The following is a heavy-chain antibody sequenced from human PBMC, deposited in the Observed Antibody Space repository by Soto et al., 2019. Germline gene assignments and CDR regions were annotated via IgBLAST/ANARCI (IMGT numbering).Heavy chain of an antibody. CDR2: INHSGST. CDR1: GGSFSGYY. Sequence: SETLSLTCAVYGGSFSGYYWSWIRQPPGKGLEWIGEINHSGSTNYNPSLKSRVTISVHTSKNQFSLKLSSVTAADTAVYYCARLDYYDSTGYWVDYWGQGTLVTVSS. D-gene: IGHD3-22*01. V-gene: IGHV4-34*01. J-gene: IGHJ4*02. CDR3: ARLDYYDSTGYWVDY.